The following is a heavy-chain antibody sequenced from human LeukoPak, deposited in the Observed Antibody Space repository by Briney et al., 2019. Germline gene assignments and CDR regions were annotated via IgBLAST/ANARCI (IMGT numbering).Heavy chain of an antibody. CDR3: ATIINITMIDNYYMDV. CDR1: GGSMSSYY. Sequence: SETLSLTRTVSGGSMSSYYWSWIRQPPGKGLEWIGYIYYSGSTTYNPSLKSRVTMSVDTSNNQFSLKVSSVTAADTAVYYCATIINITMIDNYYMDVWGKGATVTVPS. CDR2: IYYSGST. J-gene: IGHJ6*03. V-gene: IGHV4-59*01. D-gene: IGHD3-22*01.